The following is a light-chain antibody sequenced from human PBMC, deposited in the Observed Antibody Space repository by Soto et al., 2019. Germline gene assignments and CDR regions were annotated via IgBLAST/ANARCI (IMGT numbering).Light chain of an antibody. V-gene: IGKV3-11*01. CDR3: QQRYSWPLT. J-gene: IGKJ4*01. CDR1: QSINIY. Sequence: IVLTKSPAALSLSPGGRATLSCRVSQSINIYLAWYQQNLGHAPRLLIYDASIRATGIPASFSGSGSGTDFILTISSLEPEDFGVYYCQQRYSWPLTFGGGTKVEIK. CDR2: DAS.